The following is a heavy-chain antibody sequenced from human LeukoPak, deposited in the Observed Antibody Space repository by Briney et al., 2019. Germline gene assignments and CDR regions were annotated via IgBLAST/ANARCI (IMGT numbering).Heavy chain of an antibody. J-gene: IGHJ4*02. D-gene: IGHD3-10*01. Sequence: SETLSLTCTVSGGSISTSSYYWGWIRQPPGKGLEWIGSIYYSGSTYYNPSLKSRVTISLDTPKNQFSLKLTSVTAADTAVYYCAREGGGIHLYYYGSGSYPDYWGQGTLVTVSS. CDR2: IYYSGST. CDR3: AREGGGIHLYYYGSGSYPDY. V-gene: IGHV4-39*07. CDR1: GGSISTSSYY.